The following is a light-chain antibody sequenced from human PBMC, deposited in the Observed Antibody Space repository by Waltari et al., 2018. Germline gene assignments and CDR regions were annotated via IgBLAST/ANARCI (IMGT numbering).Light chain of an antibody. Sequence: QMTQSPSTLSASVGDRVTITCRASQSVSGWLAWYQQKPGKAPQLLIYKASNLESGVPSRFSGSGYGTAFTLTISNLQPDDSATYYYQEYDTDYYTFGQGTKLEI. CDR1: QSVSGW. J-gene: IGKJ2*01. V-gene: IGKV1-5*03. CDR3: QEYDTDYYT. CDR2: KAS.